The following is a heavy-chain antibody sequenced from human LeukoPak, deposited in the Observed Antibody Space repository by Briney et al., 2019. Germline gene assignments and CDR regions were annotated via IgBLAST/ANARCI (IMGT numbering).Heavy chain of an antibody. CDR3: VRGPYGSGISNWFDP. D-gene: IGHD3-10*01. Sequence: SETLSLTCAVSGGSISSSNWWSWIRQPPGKGLEWIGYIYYSGDTNYNPSLQSRVTVSVDTSKNQFSLKLTSVTAADTAVYYCVRGPYGSGISNWFDPWGQGTLVTVSS. V-gene: IGHV4-61*01. CDR2: IYYSGDT. CDR1: GGSISSSNW. J-gene: IGHJ5*02.